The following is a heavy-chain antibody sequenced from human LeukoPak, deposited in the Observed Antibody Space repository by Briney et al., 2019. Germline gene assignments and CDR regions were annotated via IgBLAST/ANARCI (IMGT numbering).Heavy chain of an antibody. CDR1: GGTFSSYA. CDR3: ARDGERLYGDYVGGDY. D-gene: IGHD4-17*01. V-gene: IGHV1-69*04. Sequence: SVKVSCKASGGTFSSYAISWVRQAPGQVLEWMGRIIPILGIANYAQKFQGRVTITADKSTSTAYMELSSLRSEDTAVYYCARDGERLYGDYVGGDYWGQGTLVTVSS. J-gene: IGHJ4*02. CDR2: IIPILGIA.